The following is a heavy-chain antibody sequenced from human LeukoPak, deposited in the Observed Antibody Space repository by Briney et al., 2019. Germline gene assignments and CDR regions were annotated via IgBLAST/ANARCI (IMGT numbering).Heavy chain of an antibody. D-gene: IGHD3-9*01. Sequence: PSETLSLTCAVYGGSFSGYYWSWLRQPPGKGLEWIGEINHSGSTNYNPSLKSRVTISVDTSKNQFSLKLSSVTAADTAVYYCARGLVLRYFDWLLIPNYFDYWGQGTLVTVSS. CDR1: GGSFSGYY. V-gene: IGHV4-34*01. CDR2: INHSGST. CDR3: ARGLVLRYFDWLLIPNYFDY. J-gene: IGHJ4*02.